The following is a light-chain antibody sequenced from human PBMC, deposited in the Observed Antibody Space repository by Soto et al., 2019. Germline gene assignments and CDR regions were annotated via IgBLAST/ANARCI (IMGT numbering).Light chain of an antibody. CDR2: AAS. CDR3: QNYDSSPGT. V-gene: IGKV3-20*01. J-gene: IGKJ3*01. Sequence: QTARSNYLAWYQQKPGKAPKLLIYAASSWATGVPARFSGSGSGTDFTLTISSLEPEDFAIYYCQNYDSSPGTFGPGTKVDIK. CDR1: QTARSNY.